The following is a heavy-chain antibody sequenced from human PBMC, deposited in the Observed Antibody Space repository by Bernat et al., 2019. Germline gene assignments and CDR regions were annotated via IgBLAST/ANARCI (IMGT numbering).Heavy chain of an antibody. Sequence: EVQRVESGGGLVKPGGSLRLSCAASGFTFSNAWMSWVRQAPGKGLEWVGRIKSKTDGGTTDYAAPVKGRFTISRDDSKNTLYLQMNSLKTEDTAVYYCTKFGLDHWYFDLGGRGTLVTVSS. V-gene: IGHV3-15*01. J-gene: IGHJ2*01. CDR2: IKSKTDGGTT. CDR3: TKFGLDHWYFDL. D-gene: IGHD3/OR15-3a*01. CDR1: GFTFSNAW.